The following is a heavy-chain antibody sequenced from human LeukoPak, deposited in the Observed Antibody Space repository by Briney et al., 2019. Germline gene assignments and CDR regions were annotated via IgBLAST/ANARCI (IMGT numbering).Heavy chain of an antibody. V-gene: IGHV4-59*11. Sequence: SETLSLTCTVSGASISTHYWSWLRQPPGKELEWIAYLRDTESTKDNPSLKSRVALSADTSKNQFSLRLTSVTAADTAIYYCATLKRGSVFGYFNFWSQGLLVTVSS. D-gene: IGHD3-3*01. J-gene: IGHJ4*02. CDR3: ATLKRGSVFGYFNF. CDR2: LRDTEST. CDR1: GASISTHY.